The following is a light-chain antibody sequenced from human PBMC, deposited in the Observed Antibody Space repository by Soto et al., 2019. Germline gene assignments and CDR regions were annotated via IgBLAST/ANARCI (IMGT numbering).Light chain of an antibody. CDR3: QQLNSYPRT. Sequence: DIQLTQSPSFLSASVGDRVTITCRASQGISRYLAWYQQKPGKAPNLLIYAAYTLQSRVPSRFSGSESGTEITHTISSLQPEDFTTYYCQQLNSYPRTFGQGTKVEI. CDR2: AAY. J-gene: IGKJ1*01. CDR1: QGISRY. V-gene: IGKV1-9*01.